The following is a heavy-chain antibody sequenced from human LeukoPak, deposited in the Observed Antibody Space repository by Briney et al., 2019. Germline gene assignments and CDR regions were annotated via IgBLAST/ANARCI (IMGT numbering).Heavy chain of an antibody. CDR3: ARAVVVTTAFDI. Sequence: PGGSLRLSCAASGFTFSSYEMNWVRQAPGKGLEWVSYISSSGSTIYYADSVKGRFTISRDNSKNTLYLQMNSLRAEDTAVYYCARAVVVTTAFDIWGQGTMVTVSS. V-gene: IGHV3-48*03. J-gene: IGHJ3*02. CDR2: ISSSGSTI. D-gene: IGHD3-22*01. CDR1: GFTFSSYE.